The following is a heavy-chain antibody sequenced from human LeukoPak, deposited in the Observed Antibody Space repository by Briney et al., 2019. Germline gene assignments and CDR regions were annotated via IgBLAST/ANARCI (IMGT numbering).Heavy chain of an antibody. D-gene: IGHD4-11*01. V-gene: IGHV3-21*01. Sequence: PGGSMRLSCAASGFTFSSYSMNWVRQAPGKGLDWVSSISSSSSYIYYADSVKGRFTISRDNAKNSLYLQMNSLRAEDTAVYYCARYPRFGMTTAWFDPWGQGTLVTVSS. J-gene: IGHJ5*02. CDR3: ARYPRFGMTTAWFDP. CDR1: GFTFSSYS. CDR2: ISSSSSYI.